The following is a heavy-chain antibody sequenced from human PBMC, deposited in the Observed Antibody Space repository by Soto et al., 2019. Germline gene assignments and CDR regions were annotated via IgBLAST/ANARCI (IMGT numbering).Heavy chain of an antibody. V-gene: IGHV1-24*01. CDR1: GYTLTELS. D-gene: IGHD2-15*01. CDR3: AADRRVSSCIYYYYSGMDV. Sequence: ASVKVSCKVSGYTLTELSMHWVRQAPGKGLQWLGGFDPEDGETIYAQKFQGRVTMTEDTSTDTAYMELSSLRSEDTAVYYCAADRRVSSCIYYYYSGMDVWGQGTTVTVSS. CDR2: FDPEDGET. J-gene: IGHJ6*02.